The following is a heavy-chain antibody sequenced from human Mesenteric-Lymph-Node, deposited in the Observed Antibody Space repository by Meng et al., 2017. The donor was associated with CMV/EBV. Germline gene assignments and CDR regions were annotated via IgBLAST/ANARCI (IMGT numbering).Heavy chain of an antibody. CDR1: GFTFSSYW. Sequence: GESLKISCAASGFTFSSYWMHWVRQAPGKGLVWVSRINRDGSTTDYADSVKGRLSISRDNAKNSLYLQMNSLRDEDTALYYCTRDMFNDWGQGTPVTVSS. CDR2: INRDGSTT. D-gene: IGHD3-10*02. CDR3: TRDMFND. J-gene: IGHJ4*02. V-gene: IGHV3-74*01.